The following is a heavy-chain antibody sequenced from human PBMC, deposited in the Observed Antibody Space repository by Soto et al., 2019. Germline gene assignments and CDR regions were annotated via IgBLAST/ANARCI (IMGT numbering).Heavy chain of an antibody. D-gene: IGHD2-21*02. V-gene: IGHV3-23*01. CDR1: GCTFSSYA. CDR3: AMYFGGNSADTYTIEP. J-gene: IGHJ5*02. CDR2: ISASGGST. Sequence: EVQLLESGGGLVQPGGSLRLSCAASGCTFSSYAMSCVRQAPGKGLEWVATISASGGSTHYADSVKSRFTISRDNTKNAPYLQMNTLRAESTAVYYCAMYFGGNSADTYTIEPWGQGTLVTVSS.